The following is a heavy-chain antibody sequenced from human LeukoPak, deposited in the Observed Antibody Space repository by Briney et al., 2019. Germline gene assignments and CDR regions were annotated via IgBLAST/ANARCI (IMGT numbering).Heavy chain of an antibody. D-gene: IGHD3-10*01. CDR2: IYTSGST. V-gene: IGHV4-61*02. CDR1: GGSISSGSYY. Sequence: PSETLSLTCTVSGGSISSGSYYWSWIRQPAGKGLEWIGRIYTSGSTNYNPSLKSRVTISVDTSKNQFSLKLSSVTAADTAVYYCARRVGRTLLWFGELSLKGRYFDYWGQGTLVTVSS. J-gene: IGHJ4*02. CDR3: ARRVGRTLLWFGELSLKGRYFDY.